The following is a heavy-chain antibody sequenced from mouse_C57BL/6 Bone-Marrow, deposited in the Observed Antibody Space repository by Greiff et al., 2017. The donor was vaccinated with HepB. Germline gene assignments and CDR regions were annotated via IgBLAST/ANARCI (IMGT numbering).Heavy chain of an antibody. CDR2: LRSKSSNYAT. CDR3: VREASYDGRGYYAMDY. D-gene: IGHD2-3*01. Sequence: EVQLVESGGGLVQPKGSLKLSCAASGFTFNTYAMHWVRQAPGKGLEWVARLRSKSSNYATYYADSVKDRLTISRDDSQSMLYLQMNNLKTEDTAMYYCVREASYDGRGYYAMDYWGQGTSVTVSS. J-gene: IGHJ4*01. CDR1: GFTFNTYA. V-gene: IGHV10-3*01.